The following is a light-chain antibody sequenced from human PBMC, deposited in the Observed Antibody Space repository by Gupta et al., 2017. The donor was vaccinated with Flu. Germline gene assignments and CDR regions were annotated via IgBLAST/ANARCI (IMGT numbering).Light chain of an antibody. CDR2: GNS. J-gene: IGLJ3*02. V-gene: IGLV1-40*01. CDR3: QSYDSSLSGRV. Sequence: QSVLTQLLSVSGAPAQRVTISCTGSSSNIGAGYGVHWYQQLPGTAPKLLIYGNSNRPSGVPDRFSGSKSGTSASLAFTGLQAEDEADYYCQSYDSSLSGRVFGGGTKLTVL. CDR1: SSNIGAGYG.